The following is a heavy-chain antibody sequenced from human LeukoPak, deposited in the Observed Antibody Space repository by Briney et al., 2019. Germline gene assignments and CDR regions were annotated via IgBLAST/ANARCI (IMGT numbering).Heavy chain of an antibody. CDR2: ISSSSTYI. CDR1: GFTFSNYP. J-gene: IGHJ4*02. Sequence: GVSLRLSCAASGFTFSNYPMDWVRQAPGKGLEWVSYISSSSTYIYYADSVKGRFTISRDNAKNSLYLQMNSLRAEDTAVYYCARDMTTARFDNWGQGTLVTVSS. D-gene: IGHD4-17*01. V-gene: IGHV3-21*01. CDR3: ARDMTTARFDN.